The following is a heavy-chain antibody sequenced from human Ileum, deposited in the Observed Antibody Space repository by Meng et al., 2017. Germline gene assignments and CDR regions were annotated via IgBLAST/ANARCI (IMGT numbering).Heavy chain of an antibody. D-gene: IGHD3-3*01. CDR3: ARSSLGWPFLPFDY. CDR1: GGTFSSYT. CDR2: IIPILGIA. J-gene: IGHJ4*02. V-gene: IGHV1-69*02. Sequence: QVQLVQSGAEVKKPGSSVKVSCKASGGTFSSYTISWVRQGPGQGLEWMGRIIPILGIANYAQKFQGRVTITADKSTSTAYMELSSLRSEDTAVYYCARSSLGWPFLPFDYWGQGTLVTVSS.